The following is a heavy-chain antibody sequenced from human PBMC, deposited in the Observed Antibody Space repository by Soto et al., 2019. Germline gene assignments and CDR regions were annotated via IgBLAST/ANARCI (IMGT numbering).Heavy chain of an antibody. V-gene: IGHV3-30*03. D-gene: IGHD3-16*02. J-gene: IGHJ3*02. CDR3: LCIGGIDNYDYIWGSYRSLAFDI. CDR1: GFTFSSYG. CDR2: ISYDGSNK. Sequence: GGSLRLSCAASGFTFSSYGMHWVRQAPGKGLEWVAVISYDGSNKYYADSVKGRFTISRDNSKNTLYLQMNSLGAEDTAGYYCLCIGGIDNYDYIWGSYRSLAFDIWGQGTMVTVSS.